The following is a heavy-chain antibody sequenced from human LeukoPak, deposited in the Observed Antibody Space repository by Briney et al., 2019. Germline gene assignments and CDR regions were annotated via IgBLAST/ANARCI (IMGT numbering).Heavy chain of an antibody. CDR1: GFTFSNYG. V-gene: IGHV3-30*02. CDR3: AKGTHYYDSSGYYTGFDY. Sequence: GGSLRLSCAASGFTFSNYGMHWVRQAPGKGLEWVAFIRYDGGNKYYADSVKGRFTISRDNSKNTLYLQMNSLRAEDTAVYYCAKGTHYYDSSGYYTGFDYWGQGTLVTVSS. CDR2: IRYDGGNK. J-gene: IGHJ4*02. D-gene: IGHD3-22*01.